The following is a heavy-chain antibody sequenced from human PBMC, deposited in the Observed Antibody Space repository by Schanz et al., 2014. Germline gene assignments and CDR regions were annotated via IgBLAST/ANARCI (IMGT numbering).Heavy chain of an antibody. V-gene: IGHV3-30*02. CDR1: GFTFSSYG. Sequence: QVQLVESGGGVVQPGGSLRLSCAASGFTFSSYGMHWVRQAPGKGLEWVAFIRYDGSNKYYADSVKGRFTISRDNSKNTLSLQMNSLRAEDTAVYYCAREEGYGYGPGAFDIWGQGTMVTVSS. D-gene: IGHD5-18*01. J-gene: IGHJ3*02. CDR3: AREEGYGYGPGAFDI. CDR2: IRYDGSNK.